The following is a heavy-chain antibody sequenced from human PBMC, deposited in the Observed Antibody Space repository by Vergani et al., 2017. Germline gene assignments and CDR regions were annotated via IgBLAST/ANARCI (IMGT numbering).Heavy chain of an antibody. J-gene: IGHJ6*03. CDR2: IFYSGTT. CDR3: ARVDTQVPATSHFYYMDV. V-gene: IGHV4-31*11. D-gene: IGHD6-25*01. Sequence: QVQLQESGPGVVKPSQTLSLTCAVSGGSISSGDHCWTWIRQRPRKGLEWIGYIFYSGTTYDNPSLRSRLTISVDTSQNQFSLKLRSVTAADTAVYYCARVDTQVPATSHFYYMDVWGKGTTVVVSS. CDR1: GGSISSGDHC.